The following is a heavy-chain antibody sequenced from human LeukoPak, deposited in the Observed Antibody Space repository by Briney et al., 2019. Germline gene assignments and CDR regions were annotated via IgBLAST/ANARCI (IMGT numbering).Heavy chain of an antibody. V-gene: IGHV3-74*01. Sequence: GGSLRLSCAASGFSFSNYWMHWVRQAPGKGLVWVSRINSDGSITTYADSVKGRFTISREHAKKTLYLQMNSLRAEDTAVYYCARDGVEFYNWFDPWGQGTLVTVSS. J-gene: IGHJ5*02. CDR1: GFSFSNYW. CDR2: INSDGSIT. D-gene: IGHD2-21*01. CDR3: ARDGVEFYNWFDP.